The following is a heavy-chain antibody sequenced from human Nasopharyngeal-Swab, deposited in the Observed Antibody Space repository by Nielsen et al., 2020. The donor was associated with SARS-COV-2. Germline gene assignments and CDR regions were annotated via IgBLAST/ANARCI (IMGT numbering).Heavy chain of an antibody. J-gene: IGHJ4*02. D-gene: IGHD4-11*01. V-gene: IGHV3-53*04. CDR2: IYSGDNT. CDR3: ARGGIYSPVLDY. CDR1: GFTFSSFA. Sequence: GGSLRLSCAASGFTFSSFAISWVRQAPGKGLEWVSLIYSGDNTYYSDSVKGRFTISRHSSNNTLSLQMNSLRAEDTAVYFCARGGIYSPVLDYWGQGALVTVSS.